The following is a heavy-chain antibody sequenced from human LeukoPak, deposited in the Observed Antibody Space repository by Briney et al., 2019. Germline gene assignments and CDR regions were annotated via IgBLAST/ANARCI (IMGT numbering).Heavy chain of an antibody. CDR1: GGSISSYY. D-gene: IGHD2-8*02. V-gene: IGHV4-59*08. Sequence: SETLSLTCTVSGGSISSYYWSWIRQPPGKGLEWIGYIYYSGSTSYNPSLKSRVTMSVDTSKNQFSLKLSSVTAADTAVYYCARHPTGTGNFDYWGQGTLVTVSS. CDR3: ARHPTGTGNFDY. J-gene: IGHJ4*02. CDR2: IYYSGST.